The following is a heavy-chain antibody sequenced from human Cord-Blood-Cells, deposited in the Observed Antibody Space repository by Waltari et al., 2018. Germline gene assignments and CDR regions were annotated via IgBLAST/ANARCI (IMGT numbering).Heavy chain of an antibody. V-gene: IGHV2-5*02. J-gene: IGHJ6*02. CDR2: IYWDDDK. CDR3: AHRGQQLVYYYYGMDV. D-gene: IGHD6-13*01. CDR1: GFSLSTSGVG. Sequence: QITLKESGPTLVKPTQTLTLTCTFSGFSLSTSGVGVGWIRQPPGKALEWLALIYWDDDKRYSPSLKSRLTITKDTSKNQVVLTMTNMDPVDTATYYSAHRGQQLVYYYYGMDVWGQGTTVTVSS.